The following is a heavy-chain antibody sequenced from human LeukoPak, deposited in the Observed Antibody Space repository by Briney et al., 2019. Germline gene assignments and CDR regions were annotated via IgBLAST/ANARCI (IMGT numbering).Heavy chain of an antibody. CDR3: ARDPYDDSSAFDI. D-gene: IGHD3-22*01. V-gene: IGHV4-31*03. CDR2: IYYSGST. J-gene: IGHJ3*02. CDR1: GGSISSGGYY. Sequence: SETLSLTCTVSGGSISSGGYYWSWIRQHPGKGLEWIGYIYYSGSTYYNPSLKSRVTISVDTSKNQFSLKLSSVTAADTAVYYCARDPYDDSSAFDIWGQGTMVTVSS.